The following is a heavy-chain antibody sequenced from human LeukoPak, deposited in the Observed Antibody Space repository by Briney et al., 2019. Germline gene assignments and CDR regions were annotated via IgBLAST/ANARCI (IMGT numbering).Heavy chain of an antibody. CDR3: ATHSGGY. Sequence: GGSLRLSCATSGFTVSSNYMTWVRQAPGKGLEWVSVIYSGGGTRYADSVKGRFTISRDNSKNTLCLQMNSLRAEDTAVYYCATHSGGYWGQGTLVTVSS. D-gene: IGHD3-16*01. V-gene: IGHV3-66*01. CDR2: IYSGGGT. CDR1: GFTVSSNY. J-gene: IGHJ4*02.